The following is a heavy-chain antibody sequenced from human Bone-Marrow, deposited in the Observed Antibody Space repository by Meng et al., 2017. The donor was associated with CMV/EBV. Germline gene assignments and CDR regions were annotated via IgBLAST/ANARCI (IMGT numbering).Heavy chain of an antibody. Sequence: SETLSLTCTVSGGSISSSSYYWGWIRQPPGKGLEWIGSIYYSGSTYYNPSLKSRVTISVDTSKNQFSLKLSSVTAADTAVYYCARHRGYYGMAVWGQGPTVPV. CDR3: ARHRGYYGMAV. D-gene: IGHD3-10*01. J-gene: IGHJ6*02. CDR1: GGSISSSSYY. CDR2: IYYSGST. V-gene: IGHV4-39*01.